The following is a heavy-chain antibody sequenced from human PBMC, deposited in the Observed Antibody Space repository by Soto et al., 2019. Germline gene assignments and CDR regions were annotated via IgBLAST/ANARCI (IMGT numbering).Heavy chain of an antibody. CDR2: ISYDGSNK. J-gene: IGHJ6*02. Sequence: GGSLRLSCAVSGFTFSSYGMHWVRQAPGKGLEWVAVISYDGSNKYYADSVKGRFTISRDNSKNTLYLQMNSLRAEDTAVYYCAKGGSCSSTSCHYYYYGMDVWGQGTTVTVSS. CDR1: GFTFSSYG. D-gene: IGHD2-2*01. CDR3: AKGGSCSSTSCHYYYYGMDV. V-gene: IGHV3-30*18.